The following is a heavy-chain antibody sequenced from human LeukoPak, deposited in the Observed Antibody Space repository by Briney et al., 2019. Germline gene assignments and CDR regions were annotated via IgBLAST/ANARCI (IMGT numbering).Heavy chain of an antibody. J-gene: IGHJ4*02. Sequence: EATVNVSCTASGYTFTSYGISWVRQAPGPGLEWMGWISAYNGNTNYAQKLQGRVTMTTDTSTSTAYMELRSLRSDDTAVYYCARDSLRGPTANDYWGQGTLVTVSS. CDR1: GYTFTSYG. V-gene: IGHV1-18*01. CDR3: ARDSLRGPTANDY. D-gene: IGHD5-18*01. CDR2: ISAYNGNT.